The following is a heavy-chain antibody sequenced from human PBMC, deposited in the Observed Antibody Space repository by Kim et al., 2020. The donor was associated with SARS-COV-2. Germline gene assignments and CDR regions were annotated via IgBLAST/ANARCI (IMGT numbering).Heavy chain of an antibody. Sequence: SETLSLTCSVSGGPISSSYYWVWIRQSPGKGLEWIGSIYYRGRTFYNPSLKGRVTMSIDTSRSQFSLRLNSMTAADTAVYYCASPSQWSFYWGRGTLVTV. CDR2: IYYRGRT. D-gene: IGHD1-26*01. CDR1: GGPISSSYY. CDR3: ASPSQWSFY. V-gene: IGHV4-39*01. J-gene: IGHJ4*02.